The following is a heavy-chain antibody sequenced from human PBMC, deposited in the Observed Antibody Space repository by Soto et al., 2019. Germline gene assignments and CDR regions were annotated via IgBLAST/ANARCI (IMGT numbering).Heavy chain of an antibody. Sequence: GGSLRLSCAASGFTFSNAWMSWVRQAPGKGLEWVGRIKSKTDGGTTDYAAPVKGRFTISRDDSKNTLYLQMNSLKTEDTAVYYCTTDSLIAVAGKDYWGQGTLVTVSS. CDR2: IKSKTDGGTT. CDR3: TTDSLIAVAGKDY. V-gene: IGHV3-15*01. J-gene: IGHJ4*02. CDR1: GFTFSNAW. D-gene: IGHD6-19*01.